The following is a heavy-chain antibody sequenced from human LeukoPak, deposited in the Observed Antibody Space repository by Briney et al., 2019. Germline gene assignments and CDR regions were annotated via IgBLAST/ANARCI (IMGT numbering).Heavy chain of an antibody. Sequence: ASVKVPCKASGYTFTSYYMHWVRQAPGQGLEWMGWISAYNGNTNYAQELQGRVTMTTDTSTTTAYMELRSLRSDDTAVYYCARPQEEDGYNYNWAFDYWGQGTLVTVSS. D-gene: IGHD5-24*01. CDR1: GYTFTSYY. J-gene: IGHJ4*02. CDR2: ISAYNGNT. V-gene: IGHV1-18*04. CDR3: ARPQEEDGYNYNWAFDY.